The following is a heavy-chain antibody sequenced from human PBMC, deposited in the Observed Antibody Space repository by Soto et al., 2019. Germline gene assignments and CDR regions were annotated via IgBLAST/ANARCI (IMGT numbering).Heavy chain of an antibody. CDR1: GGSISSSFYY. CDR2: IYYSGST. D-gene: IGHD5-12*01. J-gene: IGHJ4*02. Sequence: QLQLQESGPGLVKPSETLSLTCTVSGGSISSSFYYWGWIRQPPGKGLEWIGSIYYSGSTYYNPSPKSRVTISLDASENQFSLKLSSVTAADTAVYYCARHRRSGYEGAVAYWGQGTLVTVSS. CDR3: ARHRRSGYEGAVAY. V-gene: IGHV4-39*01.